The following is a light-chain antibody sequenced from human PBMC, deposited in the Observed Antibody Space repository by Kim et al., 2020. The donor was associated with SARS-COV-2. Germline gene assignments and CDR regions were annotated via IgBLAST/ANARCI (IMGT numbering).Light chain of an antibody. V-gene: IGKV3-20*01. CDR1: QTISDKY. Sequence: LSPGESATLSCRASQTISDKYLAWYQQKPGQAPRLLIYGASSRGTGIPDRFSGRGSGTDFTLTISRLEPEDFAVYYCHQYGSSSRFGGGTKVDIK. CDR3: HQYGSSSR. CDR2: GAS. J-gene: IGKJ4*01.